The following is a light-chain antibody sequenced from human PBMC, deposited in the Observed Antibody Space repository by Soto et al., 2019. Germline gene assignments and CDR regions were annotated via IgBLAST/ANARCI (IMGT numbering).Light chain of an antibody. J-gene: IGLJ2*01. V-gene: IGLV6-57*04. CDR2: ENT. CDR3: QSYDSDFVI. Sequence: NFMLTQPHSVSESPGKTLSISCTRSSGSIASNYVQWYQQRPGSAPTTLIYENTQRVSGVPDRFSGSTDGSSNSASLTISGLQTEDEADYYCQSYDSDFVIFGGGTKVTVL. CDR1: SGSIASNY.